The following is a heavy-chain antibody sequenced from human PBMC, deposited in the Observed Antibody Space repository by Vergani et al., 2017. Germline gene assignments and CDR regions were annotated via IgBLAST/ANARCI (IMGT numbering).Heavy chain of an antibody. V-gene: IGHV3-23*01. CDR3: AARIVGAPRGVDY. CDR2: ISGSGGST. CDR1: GFTFSSYA. D-gene: IGHD1-26*01. J-gene: IGHJ4*02. Sequence: EVQLLESGGGLVQPGGSLRLSCAASGFTFSSYAMSWVRQAPGKGLEWVSAISGSGGSTYYADSVKGRFTISRYNSKNTLYLQMNSLRAEDTAVYYCAARIVGAPRGVDYWGQGTLVTVSS.